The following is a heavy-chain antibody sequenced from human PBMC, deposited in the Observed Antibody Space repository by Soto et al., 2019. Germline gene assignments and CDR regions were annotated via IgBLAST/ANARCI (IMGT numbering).Heavy chain of an antibody. V-gene: IGHV1-18*01. CDR3: ARGVGSGSYYNQYNWFDP. CDR2: ISAYDGNT. D-gene: IGHD3-10*01. CDR1: GYTYTNYG. J-gene: IGHJ5*02. Sequence: QVQLVQSGAEVKKPGASVKVSCEASGYTYTNYGISRVRQAAGQGLEWMGWISAYDGNTKYAQKLQGRVTMTTDTTTSTAYMELRSLRSDDTAVYYCARGVGSGSYYNQYNWFDPWGQGTLVTVSS.